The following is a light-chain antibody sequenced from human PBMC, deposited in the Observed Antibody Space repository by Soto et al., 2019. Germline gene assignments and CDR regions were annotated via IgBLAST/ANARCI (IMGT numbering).Light chain of an antibody. CDR3: QHYASFSGT. CDR1: QSVSRW. Sequence: DFQMTQSPSTLSASVGDRVTITCRASQSVSRWVAWYHLKPGKAPKLLIYKTSTLETGVPSRFSGSGSRTEFTLTISSLQPDDFATYYCQHYASFSGTFGQGTKVEIK. CDR2: KTS. V-gene: IGKV1-5*03. J-gene: IGKJ1*01.